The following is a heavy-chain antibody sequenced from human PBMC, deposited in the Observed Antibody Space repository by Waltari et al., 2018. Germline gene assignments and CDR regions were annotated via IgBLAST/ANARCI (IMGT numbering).Heavy chain of an antibody. Sequence: QVQLVQSGAEVKKPGASVKVSCKASGYTFTSYGISWVRQAPGQGLEWMGWISAYNGNTKYAQKFQGRVTMTTDTSTSTAYMELRSLRSDDTAVYYCARDRIWFGDYYYGMDVWGQGTTVTVSS. CDR3: ARDRIWFGDYYYGMDV. CDR2: ISAYNGNT. D-gene: IGHD3-10*01. V-gene: IGHV1-18*01. CDR1: GYTFTSYG. J-gene: IGHJ6*02.